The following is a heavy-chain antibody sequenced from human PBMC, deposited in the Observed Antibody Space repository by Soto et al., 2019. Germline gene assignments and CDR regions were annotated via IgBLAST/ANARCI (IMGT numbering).Heavy chain of an antibody. Sequence: QVQLVQSGAEVKKPGSSVKVSCKASGGSLSNYGISWVRQSPGHGLEWMGGIIPVFGTANYAQKFHGRVTITADESTSIVSMDVTSLRSEDTAVYYCARGDATKIVVTTYYGMDVWGQGTTVTVSS. CDR3: ARGDATKIVVTTYYGMDV. D-gene: IGHD4-17*01. CDR2: IIPVFGTA. CDR1: GGSLSNYG. J-gene: IGHJ6*02. V-gene: IGHV1-69*12.